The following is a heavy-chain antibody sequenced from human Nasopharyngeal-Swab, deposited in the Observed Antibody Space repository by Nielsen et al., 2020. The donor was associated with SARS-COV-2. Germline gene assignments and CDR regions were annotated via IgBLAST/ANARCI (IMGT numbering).Heavy chain of an antibody. CDR1: GFTFSNYA. CDR2: MSAGVGRA. V-gene: IGHV3-23*01. J-gene: IGHJ3*02. Sequence: GESLKISCAASGFTFSNYAMNWVRQAPGKGLEWVSGMSAGVGRALYADSVKGRFTISKDISKNTLYLQMNSLRAEDTAVYYCAKEDCSGRSCKSGAFDMWGQGTMVTVSS. CDR3: AKEDCSGRSCKSGAFDM. D-gene: IGHD2-15*01.